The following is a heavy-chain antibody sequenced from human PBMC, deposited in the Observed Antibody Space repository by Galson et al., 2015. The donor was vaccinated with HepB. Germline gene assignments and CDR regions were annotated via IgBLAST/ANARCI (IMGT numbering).Heavy chain of an antibody. J-gene: IGHJ4*02. V-gene: IGHV3-33*08. CDR2: IWYDGSNK. Sequence: SLRLSCAGSGFTLSSYGMHWVRQAPGKGLEWVAVIWYDGSNKNYADSVKGRFTISRDNSKNTLYLQMNSLRAEDTAVYYCASSRSCWYHHFDYWGQGTLVTVSS. D-gene: IGHD6-13*01. CDR1: GFTLSSYG. CDR3: ASSRSCWYHHFDY.